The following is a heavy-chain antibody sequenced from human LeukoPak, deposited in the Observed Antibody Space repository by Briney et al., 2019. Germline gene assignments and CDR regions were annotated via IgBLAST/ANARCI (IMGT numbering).Heavy chain of an antibody. CDR1: GYTFTSYG. V-gene: IGHV1-18*01. Sequence: ASVKASCKASGYTFTSYGISWVRQAPGQGLEWMGWISAYNGNTNYAQKLQGRVTMTTDTSTSTAYMELRSLRSDDTAVYYCARWTYYYGSGSYYGRKFDYWGQGTLVTVSS. CDR3: ARWTYYYGSGSYYGRKFDY. J-gene: IGHJ4*02. CDR2: ISAYNGNT. D-gene: IGHD3-10*01.